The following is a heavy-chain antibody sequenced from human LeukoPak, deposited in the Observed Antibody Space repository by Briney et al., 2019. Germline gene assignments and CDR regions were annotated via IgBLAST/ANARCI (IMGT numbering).Heavy chain of an antibody. V-gene: IGHV1-69*13. D-gene: IGHD2-15*01. Sequence: SVKVSCKASGGTFSSYAISWVRQTPGQGLEWMGGIIPIFGTANYAQKFQGRITITADESTSIAYMELSSLRSEDTAVYYCASEAADFDYWGQGTLVTVSS. CDR3: ASEAADFDY. J-gene: IGHJ4*02. CDR1: GGTFSSYA. CDR2: IIPIFGTA.